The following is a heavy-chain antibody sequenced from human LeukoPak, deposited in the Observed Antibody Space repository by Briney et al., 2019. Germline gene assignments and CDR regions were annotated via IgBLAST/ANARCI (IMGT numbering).Heavy chain of an antibody. J-gene: IGHJ4*02. CDR1: GFTFSSYW. D-gene: IGHD6-6*01. CDR2: IKQDGSEK. CDR3: ARDLLGSSKDY. Sequence: PGGSLRLSCAASGFTFSSYWMSWVRQAPGKGLEWVANIKQDGSEKYYVGSVKGRFTISRDNAKNSLYLQMNSLRAEDTAVYYCARDLLGSSKDYWGQGTLVTVSS. V-gene: IGHV3-7*01.